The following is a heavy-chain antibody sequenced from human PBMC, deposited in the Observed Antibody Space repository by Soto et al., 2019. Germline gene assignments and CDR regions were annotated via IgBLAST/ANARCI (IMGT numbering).Heavy chain of an antibody. CDR1: GGSISSYY. Sequence: PSETLSLTCTVSGGSISSYYWSWIRQPPGKGLEWIGYIYYSGSTNYNPSLESRVTISVDTSQNQFSLKLSSVPAADPALYYCARAYDYSNYDHRHDAFDIWGQGTMVTASS. V-gene: IGHV4-59*01. J-gene: IGHJ3*02. CDR3: ARAYDYSNYDHRHDAFDI. D-gene: IGHD4-4*01. CDR2: IYYSGST.